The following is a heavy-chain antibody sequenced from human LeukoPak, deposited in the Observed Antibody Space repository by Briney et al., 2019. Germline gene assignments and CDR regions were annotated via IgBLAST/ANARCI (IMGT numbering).Heavy chain of an antibody. V-gene: IGHV5-51*01. Sequence: GESLKISCKGSEYSFTNYWIGWARQMPGKGLEWMGIIYPGDSDTRYSPSFQGQVTISADKSISTAYVQWSSLKASDTAMYYCARRGSSSSYFDYWGQGTLVTVSS. CDR1: EYSFTNYW. D-gene: IGHD6-6*01. J-gene: IGHJ4*02. CDR2: IYPGDSDT. CDR3: ARRGSSSSYFDY.